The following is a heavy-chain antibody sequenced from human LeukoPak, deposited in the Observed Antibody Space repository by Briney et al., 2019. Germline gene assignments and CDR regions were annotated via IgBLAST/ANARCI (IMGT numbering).Heavy chain of an antibody. J-gene: IGHJ4*02. V-gene: IGHV3-23*01. D-gene: IGHD6-13*01. Sequence: GGSLRLSCSASGFTFNNYAMNWVRQAPWKGLEWVSAISASGGTSYYADSVKGRFTISRDNSRNTVYLQIHSLRAEDTAVYYCAKILQGSSNDDYWGQGTLVTVSS. CDR2: ISASGGTS. CDR3: AKILQGSSNDDY. CDR1: GFTFNNYA.